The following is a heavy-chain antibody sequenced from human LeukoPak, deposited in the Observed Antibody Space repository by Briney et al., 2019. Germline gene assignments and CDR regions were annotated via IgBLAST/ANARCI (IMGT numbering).Heavy chain of an antibody. CDR1: GYTLTSYG. CDR2: IRAYNGNT. J-gene: IGHJ4*02. V-gene: IGHV1-18*01. CDR3: ARVHYDILTGKDY. D-gene: IGHD3-9*01. Sequence: GAAVKVSCKAPGYTLTSYGISWVRQAPGQGLERMGWIRAYNGNTNYAQMLQGRVTMSTDTSTSTAYMELRSLRSDETAVYYCARVHYDILTGKDYWGQGTLVTVSS.